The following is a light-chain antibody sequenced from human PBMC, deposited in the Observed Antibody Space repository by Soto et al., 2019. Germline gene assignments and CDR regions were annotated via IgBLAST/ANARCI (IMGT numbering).Light chain of an antibody. J-gene: IGKJ2*01. Sequence: DIQTTQSPSSLSASVGDRVTITCRASQSISKYLNWYQQKPGKAPSLLMYAVSSLQGGVPPRFSGSASGTNFSLTIAGLQREDFATYHCQQSYRTPYTFGQGTKVDIK. CDR3: QQSYRTPYT. CDR1: QSISKY. V-gene: IGKV1-39*01. CDR2: AVS.